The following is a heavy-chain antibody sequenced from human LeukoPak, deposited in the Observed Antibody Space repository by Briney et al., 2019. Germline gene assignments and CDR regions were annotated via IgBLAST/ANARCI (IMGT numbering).Heavy chain of an antibody. CDR2: IYYSGST. CDR3: ARFRGAYSGYELDY. J-gene: IGHJ4*02. D-gene: IGHD5-12*01. V-gene: IGHV4-30-4*01. Sequence: SQTLSLTCTVSGGSISSGDYYWSWIRQPPGKGLEWIGYIYYSGSTYYNPSLKSRVAISVDTSKNHFSLRLSSVTAADTAVYYCARFRGAYSGYELDYWGQGALVAVSS. CDR1: GGSISSGDYY.